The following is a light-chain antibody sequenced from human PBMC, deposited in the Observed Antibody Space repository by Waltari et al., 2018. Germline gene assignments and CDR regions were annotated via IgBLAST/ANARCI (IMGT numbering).Light chain of an antibody. J-gene: IGLJ2*01. CDR1: NSDVGSYNL. CDR2: DVI. V-gene: IGLV2-23*02. Sequence: QSVLTQPASMSGSPGQSITISCTGTNSDVGSYNLVSWYQQRPGKAPRLIISDVIKRPSGVSVRCSGSKSGNTASLTVSGLQPEDEAEYFCCSYAGSSTFHVLFGGGTKLTVL. CDR3: CSYAGSSTFHVL.